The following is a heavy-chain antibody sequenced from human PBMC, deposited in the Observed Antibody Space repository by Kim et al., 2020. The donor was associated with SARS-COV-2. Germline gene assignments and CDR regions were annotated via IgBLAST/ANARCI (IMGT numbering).Heavy chain of an antibody. D-gene: IGHD3-10*01. V-gene: IGHV4-34*01. J-gene: IGHJ4*02. Sequence: STNYNPTLKSRVTISVDTSKNQFSLKLSSVTAADTAVYYCARGVRAGFDYWGQGTLVTVSS. CDR3: ARGVRAGFDY. CDR2: ST.